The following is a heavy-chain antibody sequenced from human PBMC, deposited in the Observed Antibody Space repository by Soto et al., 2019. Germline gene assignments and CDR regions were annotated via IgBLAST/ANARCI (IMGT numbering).Heavy chain of an antibody. CDR3: AKDSPYSASYKEDAFDI. V-gene: IGHV3-23*01. CDR2: ISGSGGST. J-gene: IGHJ3*02. D-gene: IGHD1-26*01. Sequence: GGSLRLSCAASGFTFSSYAMSWVRQAPGKGLEWVSAISGSGGSTYHADSVKGRFTISRDNSKSTLFLQMNSLRAEDTAVYYCAKDSPYSASYKEDAFDIWGQGTMVTVSS. CDR1: GFTFSSYA.